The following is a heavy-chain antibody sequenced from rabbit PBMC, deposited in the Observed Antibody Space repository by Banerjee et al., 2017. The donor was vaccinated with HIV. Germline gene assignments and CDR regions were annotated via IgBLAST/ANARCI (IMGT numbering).Heavy chain of an antibody. J-gene: IGHJ2*01. CDR2: IDASSGAP. D-gene: IGHD2-1*01. CDR3: ARDNYDDYGSWDAFDP. V-gene: IGHV1S40*01. CDR1: GFTISSSYW. Sequence: QSLEESGGGLVKPGASLTLTCTASGFTISSSYWICWVRQAPGKGLEWIACIDASSGAPWYASWAKGRFTISKTSSTTVTLQMTSLTAADTATYFCARDNYDDYGSWDAFDPWGPGHPGHRL.